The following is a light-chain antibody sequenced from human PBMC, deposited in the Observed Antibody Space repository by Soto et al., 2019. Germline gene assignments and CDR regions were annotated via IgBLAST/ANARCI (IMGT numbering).Light chain of an antibody. CDR2: GST. CDR1: SSDIGAGSE. J-gene: IGLJ1*01. Sequence: QSVLPQPPSLSGAPGQRVTISCTWSSSDIGAGSEVHWYQQLPGTAPKLLIFGSTNRPSGVPDRFSGSKSATSASLAITGLQAEDEADYYCQSYDNSLSAYVVGTGTKLTVL. CDR3: QSYDNSLSAYV. V-gene: IGLV1-40*01.